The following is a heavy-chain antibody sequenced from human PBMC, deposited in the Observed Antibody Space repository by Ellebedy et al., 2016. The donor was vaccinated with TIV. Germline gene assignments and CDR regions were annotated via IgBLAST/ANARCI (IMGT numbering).Heavy chain of an antibody. CDR1: GFTFTDYY. Sequence: AASVKVSCKASGFTFTDYYLDWVRQAPEEGLEWMGWINPNTGGTTFAQKFQGRVAMTRDTSISTAYMDLRSLRSDDTAVYYCARDTDLTGYYMRDYYYGMDVWGQGTTVTVSS. V-gene: IGHV1-2*02. CDR2: INPNTGGT. D-gene: IGHD3-9*01. J-gene: IGHJ6*02. CDR3: ARDTDLTGYYMRDYYYGMDV.